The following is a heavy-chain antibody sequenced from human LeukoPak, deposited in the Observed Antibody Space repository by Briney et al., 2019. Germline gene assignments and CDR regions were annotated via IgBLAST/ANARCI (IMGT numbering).Heavy chain of an antibody. J-gene: IGHJ4*02. V-gene: IGHV3-30*03. Sequence: GGALRLSCAASGCTLSSYGMHGVRQAPAQGLEWVAVISYDGSNKYYADSVEGRFTISRDNSKNTLYLQMNSLRAEDTAVYYCARGYSGYEADYWGQGTLVTVSS. CDR3: ARGYSGYEADY. D-gene: IGHD5-12*01. CDR2: ISYDGSNK. CDR1: GCTLSSYG.